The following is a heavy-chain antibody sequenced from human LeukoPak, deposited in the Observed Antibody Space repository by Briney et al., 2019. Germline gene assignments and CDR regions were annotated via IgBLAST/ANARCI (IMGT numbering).Heavy chain of an antibody. V-gene: IGHV3-64*01. D-gene: IGHD3-22*01. CDR2: ISSDGGST. CDR1: GFTFSSYT. Sequence: GGSLRLSCAASGFTFSSYTMHWVRQAPGQGLEYVLAISSDGGSTYYANSVKGRFTISRDNSKYTLYLPMGSLSAEDMGVYYCARWRNSSGYYYDDWGQGTLVTVSS. CDR3: ARWRNSSGYYYDD. J-gene: IGHJ4*02.